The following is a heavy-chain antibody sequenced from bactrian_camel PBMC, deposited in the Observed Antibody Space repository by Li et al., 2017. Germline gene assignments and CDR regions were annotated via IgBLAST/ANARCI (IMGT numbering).Heavy chain of an antibody. J-gene: IGHJ4*01. D-gene: IGHD6*01. V-gene: IGHV3S1*01. CDR2: ISASDGSP. CDR3: AKYGVSWSFDY. CDR1: GYTYCSNC. Sequence: VQLVESGGGSVQAGGSLRLSCAVNGYTYCSNCMGWFRQAPGKEREGVAAISASDGSPYYADAVKGRFTISRDNAKNTVYLQMNSLKSEDTALYYCAKYGVSWSFDYWGQGTQVTVSA.